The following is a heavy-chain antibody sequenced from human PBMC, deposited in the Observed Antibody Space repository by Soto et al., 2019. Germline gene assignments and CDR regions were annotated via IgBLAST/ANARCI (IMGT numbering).Heavy chain of an antibody. J-gene: IGHJ4*02. D-gene: IGHD1-1*01. V-gene: IGHV4-31*03. CDR2: IYYSGST. CDR3: ARSSMVLQLAFDY. Sequence: QVQLQESGPGLVKPSQTLSLTCTVSGGSISSGGYYWSWIRQHPGKGLEWIGYIYYSGSTYYNPSLKSRVTISVDTSKNQCSLKLSSVTAADTAVYYCARSSMVLQLAFDYWGQGTLVTVSS. CDR1: GGSISSGGYY.